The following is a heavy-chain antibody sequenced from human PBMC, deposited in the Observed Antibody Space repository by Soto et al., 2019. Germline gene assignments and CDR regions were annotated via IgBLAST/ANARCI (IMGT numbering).Heavy chain of an antibody. CDR3: ARDRCGLSIFGAHYAMVV. D-gene: IGHD3-3*01. Sequence: PGGSLRLSCAASGFTFSDFYISWIRQAPGRGLEWVSNIRTSGSDTNYADSVKGRFTISRDNGKKSLYLEMKSLRVEDTAVYYCARDRCGLSIFGAHYAMVVWGQGTTGTGS. CDR1: GFTFSDFY. J-gene: IGHJ6*02. CDR2: IRTSGSDT. V-gene: IGHV3-11*06.